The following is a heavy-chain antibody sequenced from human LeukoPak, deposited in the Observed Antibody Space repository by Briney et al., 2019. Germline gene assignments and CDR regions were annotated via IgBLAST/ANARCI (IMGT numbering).Heavy chain of an antibody. V-gene: IGHV1-69*13. Sequence: SVKVSCTASGGTFSSYAISWVRQAPGQGLEWMGGIIPIFGTANYAQKFQGRVTITADESTSTAYMELSSLRSEDTAVYYCARDNFIGAAGTGYFQHWGQGTLVTVSS. D-gene: IGHD6-13*01. CDR1: GGTFSSYA. CDR3: ARDNFIGAAGTGYFQH. CDR2: IIPIFGTA. J-gene: IGHJ1*01.